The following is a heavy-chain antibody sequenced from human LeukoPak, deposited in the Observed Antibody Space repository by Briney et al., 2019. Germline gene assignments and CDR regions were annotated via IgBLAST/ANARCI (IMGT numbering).Heavy chain of an antibody. CDR3: AKDNRRHYTSGPNPDSLH. J-gene: IGHJ4*02. D-gene: IGHD6-19*01. V-gene: IGHV3-9*01. CDR1: GFIFNNYA. Sequence: GGSLRLSCAGSGFIFNNYAMHWVRQPPGKGLEWVSGISWNSGSIDYADSVKGRFTISRDNAKNSLYLQMNSLRVEDTAFYYCAKDNRRHYTSGPNPDSLHWGQGTPVTVSS. CDR2: ISWNSGSI.